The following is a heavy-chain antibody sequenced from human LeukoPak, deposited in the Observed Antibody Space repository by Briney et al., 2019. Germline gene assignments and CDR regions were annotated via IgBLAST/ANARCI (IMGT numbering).Heavy chain of an antibody. J-gene: IGHJ6*02. V-gene: IGHV3-30*18. CDR2: ISYDGSNK. CDR1: GFTLSGYG. CDR3: TKDLNYHPSGSYLGLRTPHFYYYVMDV. Sequence: GGSLRLSCAASGFTLSGYGMHWVRQAPGRGLEWLAVISYDGSNKYYADSVKGRFSISRDNSKNTVYLRMNSLRAEDTPVYYCTKDLNYHPSGSYLGLRTPHFYYYVMDVWGQGTTVAVSS. D-gene: IGHD3-10*01.